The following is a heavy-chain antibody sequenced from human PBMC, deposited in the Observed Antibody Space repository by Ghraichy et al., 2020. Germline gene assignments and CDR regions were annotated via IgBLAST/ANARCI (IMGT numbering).Heavy chain of an antibody. CDR1: GLTFSSYA. J-gene: IGHJ5*02. CDR2: ISGSGGSP. D-gene: IGHD2-2*02. Sequence: GGSLRLSCAASGLTFSSYAMCWVRKAPGKGLEWVAAISGSGGSPYYVYSVKCRFTISRDNYKNTLYLQMNSRRAEDTAVYYCAKDWYCSSTSCYIEEYNWFDPWGQRTLVTVSS. CDR3: AKDWYCSSTSCYIEEYNWFDP. V-gene: IGHV3-23*01.